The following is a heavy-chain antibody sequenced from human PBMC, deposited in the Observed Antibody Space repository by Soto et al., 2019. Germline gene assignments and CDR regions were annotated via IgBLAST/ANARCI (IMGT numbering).Heavy chain of an antibody. CDR2: AYYRSKWYN. CDR1: RDSVSDNSAA. D-gene: IGHD1-26*01. CDR3: AGVSPYIGGIAGSFDN. J-gene: IGHJ4*02. Sequence: QTLSVPCPISRDSVSDNSAAWNWIQQSPSRGLEWLGRAYYRSKWYNDYAVSVKSRIPVTPNTSKTNFPLLLTSVTPGDRSVYYFAGVSPYIGGIAGSFDNWGQGPLVTVSS. V-gene: IGHV6-1*01.